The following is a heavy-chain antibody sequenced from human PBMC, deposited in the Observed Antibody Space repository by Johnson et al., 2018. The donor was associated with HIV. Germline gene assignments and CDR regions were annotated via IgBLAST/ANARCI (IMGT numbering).Heavy chain of an antibody. Sequence: QVQLVESGGGVVQPGMSLRLSCAASGFTFSSYGMHWVRQAPGKGLEWVAVIWYDGSNKYYADSVKGRFTISRDNSKNTLYLQMDSLRAEDTAVYYCAKEAITMEVDIWGQGTTVTVSS. J-gene: IGHJ3*02. CDR2: IWYDGSNK. CDR3: AKEAITMEVDI. V-gene: IGHV3-33*06. D-gene: IGHD3-10*01. CDR1: GFTFSSYG.